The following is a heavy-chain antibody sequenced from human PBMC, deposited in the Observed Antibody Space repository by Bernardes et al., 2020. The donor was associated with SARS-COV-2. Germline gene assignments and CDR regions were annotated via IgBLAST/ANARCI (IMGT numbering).Heavy chain of an antibody. CDR2: VSWDGSTT. Sequence: GGSLRLSCAASGFTFEDYTMHWVRQVPGKGLEWVSLVSWDGSTTNYADSVKGRFIISRDSSRNTVHLQMDSLRKEDTALYYCATERQSLTVFGVGHDAFVFWCEWTMVTCSS. V-gene: IGHV3-43*01. J-gene: IGHJ3*01. D-gene: IGHD3-3*01. CDR3: ATERQSLTVFGVGHDAFVF. CDR1: GFTFEDYT.